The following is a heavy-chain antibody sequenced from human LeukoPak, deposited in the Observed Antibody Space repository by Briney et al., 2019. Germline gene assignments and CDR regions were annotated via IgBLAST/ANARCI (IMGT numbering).Heavy chain of an antibody. Sequence: ASVKVSCKASGYTFTGYYMHWVRQAPGQGLGWMGWINPNSGGTNYAQKFQGRVTMTRDTSISTAYMELSRLRSDDTAVYYCARDNYGDYDAFDIWGQGTMVTVSS. CDR2: INPNSGGT. D-gene: IGHD4-17*01. V-gene: IGHV1-2*02. J-gene: IGHJ3*02. CDR3: ARDNYGDYDAFDI. CDR1: GYTFTGYY.